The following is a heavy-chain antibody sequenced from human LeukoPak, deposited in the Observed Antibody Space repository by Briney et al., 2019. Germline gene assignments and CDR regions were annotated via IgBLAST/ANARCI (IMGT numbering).Heavy chain of an antibody. CDR3: ARKIGLDF. CDR2: IGEDGSEK. J-gene: IGHJ3*01. V-gene: IGHV3-7*01. CDR1: GFSLSNFW. D-gene: IGHD2-21*01. Sequence: PGVSLRLSCAASGFSLSNFWMSWVRQAPGKGLEWVANIGEDGSEKYYVDSVRGRFTISRDNAKNSLTLQMNSLRAEDTAVYYCARKIGLDFWGQGTMVIVSP.